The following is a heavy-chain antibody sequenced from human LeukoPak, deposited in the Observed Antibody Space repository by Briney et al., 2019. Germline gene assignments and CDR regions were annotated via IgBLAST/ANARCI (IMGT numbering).Heavy chain of an antibody. CDR1: GGSFSGYY. J-gene: IGHJ4*02. CDR3: ASDSYSSIGYF. D-gene: IGHD2-2*01. V-gene: IGHV4-34*01. Sequence: PSETLSLTCVMYGGSFSGYYWSWIRRSPGKGLEWIGEISPHGIKYNPSLKSRVTISLDTTKDQFSLFLSSVTAADAAVYFCASDSYSSIGYFWSQGTLVTVSS. CDR2: ISPHGI.